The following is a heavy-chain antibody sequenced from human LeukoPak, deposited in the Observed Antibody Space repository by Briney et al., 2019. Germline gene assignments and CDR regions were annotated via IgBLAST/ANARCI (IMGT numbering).Heavy chain of an antibody. Sequence: PSETLSLTCAVSGYSISSGYYWGWIRQPPGKGLEWIGSIYHSGSTYYNPSLKGRVTISVDTSKNQFSLKLSSVTAADTAVYYCARLGRDGYNPPFDYWGQGTLVTVSS. CDR1: GYSISSGYY. J-gene: IGHJ4*02. D-gene: IGHD5-24*01. V-gene: IGHV4-38-2*01. CDR3: ARLGRDGYNPPFDY. CDR2: IYHSGST.